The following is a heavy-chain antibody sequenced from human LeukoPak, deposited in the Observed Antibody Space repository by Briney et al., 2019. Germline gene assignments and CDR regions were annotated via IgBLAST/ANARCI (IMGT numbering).Heavy chain of an antibody. V-gene: IGHV1-69*13. CDR2: IIPIFGTA. CDR3: ARVAGIAAAGTENYYYYGMDV. Sequence: SVKVSCKASGGTFSSYAISWVRQAPGQGLEWMGGIIPIFGTANYAQKFQGRVTITADESTSTAYMELSSLRSEDTAVYYCARVAGIAAAGTENYYYYGMDVWGQGTTVTVSS. D-gene: IGHD6-13*01. J-gene: IGHJ6*02. CDR1: GGTFSSYA.